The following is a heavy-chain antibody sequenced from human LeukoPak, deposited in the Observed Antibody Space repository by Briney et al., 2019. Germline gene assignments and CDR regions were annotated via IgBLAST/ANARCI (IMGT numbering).Heavy chain of an antibody. CDR2: IYYSGST. V-gene: IGHV4-59*01. CDR3: AGIPRSPWNAFDI. J-gene: IGHJ3*02. D-gene: IGHD1-1*01. Sequence: KPSETLSLTCTVSGGSISNYYWSWIRQPPGKGLEWIGYIYYSGSTNYNPSLKSRVTISVDTSKNQFSLKLSSVTAADTAVYYCAGIPRSPWNAFDIWGQGTMVTVSS. CDR1: GGSISNYY.